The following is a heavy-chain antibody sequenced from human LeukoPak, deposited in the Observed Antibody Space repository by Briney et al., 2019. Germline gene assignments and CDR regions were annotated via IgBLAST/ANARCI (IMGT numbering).Heavy chain of an antibody. J-gene: IGHJ4*02. CDR2: IYHSGTS. Sequence: SETLSLTCTVSRGSISSSSYYWAWSRQPPGKGLEWIGMIYHSGTSYYNASLKSRVSISVDTSKNQFSLKLSSVTAADTAVYYCARQVCSSISCYVDYWGQRTLVTVSS. CDR1: RGSISSSSYY. CDR3: ARQVCSSISCYVDY. V-gene: IGHV4-39*01. D-gene: IGHD2-2*01.